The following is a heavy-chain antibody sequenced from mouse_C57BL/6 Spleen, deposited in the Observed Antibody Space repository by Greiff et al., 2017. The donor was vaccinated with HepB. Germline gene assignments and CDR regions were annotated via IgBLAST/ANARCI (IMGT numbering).Heavy chain of an antibody. CDR2: ISSGGSYT. D-gene: IGHD6-1*01. J-gene: IGHJ2*01. V-gene: IGHV5-6*01. CDR3: ARPSDCYFDY. CDR1: GFTFSSYG. Sequence: EVKLMESGGDLVKPGGSLKLSCAASGFTFSSYGMSWVRQTPDKRLEWVATISSGGSYTYYPDSVKGRFTIYRDNAKNTLYLQMSSLKSEDTAMYYCARPSDCYFDYWGKGTTLTVSS.